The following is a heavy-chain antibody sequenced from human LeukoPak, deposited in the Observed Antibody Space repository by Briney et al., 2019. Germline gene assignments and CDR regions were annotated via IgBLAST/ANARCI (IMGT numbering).Heavy chain of an antibody. CDR2: INRSGST. D-gene: IGHD3-10*01. CDR3: ARDRYGGYFDY. V-gene: IGHV4-34*01. J-gene: IGHJ4*02. Sequence: KPSETLSLTCAVYGGSFSGYYWSWIRQPPGKGLEWIGEINRSGSTNYNPSLKSRVTISVDTSKNQFSLKLSSVTAADTAVYYCARDRYGGYFDYWGQGTLVTVSS. CDR1: GGSFSGYY.